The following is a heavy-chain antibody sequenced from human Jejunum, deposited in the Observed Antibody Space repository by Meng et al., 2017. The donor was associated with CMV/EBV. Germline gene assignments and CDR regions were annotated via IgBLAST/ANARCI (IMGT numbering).Heavy chain of an antibody. J-gene: IGHJ4*02. Sequence: CAAAGFTFSSFALSWVRQAPGKGLEWVSTISGSGGTTYYADSVKGRFTISRDNSKDTLYLQMNSLRAEDTAVYYCAKEDYSNDFDYWGQGTLVTVSS. CDR1: GFTFSSFA. D-gene: IGHD4-11*01. V-gene: IGHV3-23*01. CDR3: AKEDYSNDFDY. CDR2: ISGSGGTT.